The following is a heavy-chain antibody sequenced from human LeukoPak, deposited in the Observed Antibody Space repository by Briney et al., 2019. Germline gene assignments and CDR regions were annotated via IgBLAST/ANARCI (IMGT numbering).Heavy chain of an antibody. Sequence: GGSLRLSCAASGFTFSSYAMSWVGQAPGKGLEWVSAISGSGGSTYYADSVKGRFTISRENAKKTVYVQMNSLRAEDTAVYYCAKSRSGRTAFDYWGQGTLVTVSS. CDR1: GFTFSSYA. V-gene: IGHV3-23*01. J-gene: IGHJ4*02. D-gene: IGHD2-15*01. CDR2: ISGSGGST. CDR3: AKSRSGRTAFDY.